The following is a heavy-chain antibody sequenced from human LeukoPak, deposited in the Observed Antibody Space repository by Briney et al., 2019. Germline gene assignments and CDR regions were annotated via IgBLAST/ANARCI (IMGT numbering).Heavy chain of an antibody. V-gene: IGHV3-33*01. J-gene: IGHJ4*02. CDR2: IWYDGSNK. Sequence: GTSLRLSCAASGFTFRSHGMHWVRQAPGKGLEWVAFIWYDGSNKYYTDSVKGRFTISRDNSKNTLYLQMNSLRAEDTVVYYCAGDRATSYFDYWGQGALVTISS. D-gene: IGHD1-26*01. CDR1: GFTFRSHG. CDR3: AGDRATSYFDY.